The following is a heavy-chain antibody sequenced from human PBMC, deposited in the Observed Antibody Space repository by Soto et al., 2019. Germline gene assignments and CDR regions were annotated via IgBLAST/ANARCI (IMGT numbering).Heavy chain of an antibody. Sequence: PSETLSLTCTVSGGSISSSSYYWGWIRQPPGKGLEWIGSIYYSGSTYYNPSLKSRVTISVDTSKNQFSLKLSSVTAADTAVYYCARQAHGNIMGWGQGTLVIVSS. V-gene: IGHV4-39*01. CDR3: ARQAHGNIMG. D-gene: IGHD5-12*01. CDR2: IYYSGST. J-gene: IGHJ4*02. CDR1: GGSISSSSYY.